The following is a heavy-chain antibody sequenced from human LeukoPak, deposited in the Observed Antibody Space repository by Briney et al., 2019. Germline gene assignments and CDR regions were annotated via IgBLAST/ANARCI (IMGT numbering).Heavy chain of an antibody. J-gene: IGHJ6*03. CDR2: IYYSGST. CDR1: GGSISSYY. Sequence: SETLSLTCTVSGGSISSYYWSWIRQPPGKGLEWIGYIYYSGSTNYNPSLKSRVTISVDTSKNQFSLKLSSVTAADTAVYYCATNRVVTGAPLGYYYYYMDVWGKGTTVTVSS. CDR3: ATNRVVTGAPLGYYYYYMDV. D-gene: IGHD3-16*01. V-gene: IGHV4-59*01.